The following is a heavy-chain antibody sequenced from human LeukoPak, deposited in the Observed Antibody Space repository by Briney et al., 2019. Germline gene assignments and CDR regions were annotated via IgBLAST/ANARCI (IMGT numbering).Heavy chain of an antibody. CDR1: GGSLSSYY. V-gene: IGHV4-59*08. D-gene: IGHD3-10*01. Sequence: PETLSLTCTVSGGSLSSYYWSWIRQPPGKGLEWIGYIYYSGSTNYNPSLKSRVTISVDTSKNQFSLKLSSVTAADTAVYYCARVLLWFGELYRGFDIWGQGTLVTVSS. CDR2: IYYSGST. CDR3: ARVLLWFGELYRGFDI. J-gene: IGHJ3*02.